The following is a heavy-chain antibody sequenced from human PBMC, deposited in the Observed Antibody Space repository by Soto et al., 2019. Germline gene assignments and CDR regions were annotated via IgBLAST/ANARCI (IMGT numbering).Heavy chain of an antibody. CDR3: AKDLLGVTTLGMDV. D-gene: IGHD4-17*01. J-gene: IGHJ6*02. CDR1: GFTFSNYG. V-gene: IGHV3-30*18. CDR2: ISYDGSTK. Sequence: GGSLRLSCAASGFTFSNYGMHWVLQAPGKGLEWVAVISYDGSTKYYADSVKGRFTISRDNSKNTLYLQMNSLTAEDTAVYYCAKDLLGVTTLGMDVWGQGTTVTVSS.